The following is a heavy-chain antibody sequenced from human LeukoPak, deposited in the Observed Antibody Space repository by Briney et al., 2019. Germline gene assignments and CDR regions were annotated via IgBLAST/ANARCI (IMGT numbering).Heavy chain of an antibody. J-gene: IGHJ3*01. V-gene: IGHV3-7*03. CDR1: EFTFGSYW. CDR3: ARDSSPYCGDDCYFDAFDL. CDR2: IDRDGSKN. Sequence: GGSLRLSCAASEFTFGSYWMTWVRQAPAKGLEWVANIDRDGSKNHFVDSVKGRFTISRDNAKSFLYLQMNSLRAEDTAVYFCARDSSPYCGDDCYFDAFDLWGQGTMVTVSS. D-gene: IGHD2-21*02.